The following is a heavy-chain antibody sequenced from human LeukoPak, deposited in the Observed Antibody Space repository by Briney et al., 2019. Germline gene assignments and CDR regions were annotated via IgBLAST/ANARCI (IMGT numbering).Heavy chain of an antibody. CDR2: INHSGST. CDR1: GGSFSGYY. CDR3: ARGPAFDI. V-gene: IGHV4-34*01. Sequence: SETLSLTCAVYGGSFSGYYWSWTRQPPGKGLEWIGEINHSGSTNYNPSLKSRVTISVDTSKNQFSLKLSSVTAADTAVYYCARGPAFDIWGQGTMVTVSS. J-gene: IGHJ3*02.